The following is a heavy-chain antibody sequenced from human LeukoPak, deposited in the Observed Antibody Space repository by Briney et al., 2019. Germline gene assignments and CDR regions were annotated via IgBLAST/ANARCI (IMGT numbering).Heavy chain of an antibody. J-gene: IGHJ4*02. CDR2: INAGNGNT. CDR1: GYTLTSYA. CDR3: ARDLSGSGSYPDY. V-gene: IGHV1-3*01. D-gene: IGHD3-10*01. Sequence: ASVKVSCKASGYTLTSYAMHWVRQAPGQRLEWMGWINAGNGNTKYSQKFQGRVTITRDTSASTAYMELSSLRSEDTAVYYCARDLSGSGSYPDYWGQGTLVTVSS.